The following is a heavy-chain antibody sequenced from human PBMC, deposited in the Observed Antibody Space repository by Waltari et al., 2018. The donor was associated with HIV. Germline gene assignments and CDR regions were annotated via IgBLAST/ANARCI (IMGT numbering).Heavy chain of an antibody. D-gene: IGHD5-12*01. Sequence: EVQLVESGGGLVQPGGSLRLSCAASGFTFSSYWMHWVRQAPGKGLVWVSRINSDGSSTSYADSVKGRFTISRDNAKNTLYLQMNSLRAEDTAVYYCARSSEGIYGGYDPCNYWGQGTLVTVSS. CDR3: ARSSEGIYGGYDPCNY. CDR1: GFTFSSYW. CDR2: INSDGSST. J-gene: IGHJ4*02. V-gene: IGHV3-74*01.